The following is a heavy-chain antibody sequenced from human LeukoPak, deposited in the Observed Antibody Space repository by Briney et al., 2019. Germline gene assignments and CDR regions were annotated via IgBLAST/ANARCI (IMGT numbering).Heavy chain of an antibody. V-gene: IGHV1-69*13. CDR1: GGTFSSYA. Sequence: SVKVSCKASGGTFSSYAISWVRQAPGRGLEWMGGIIPIFGTPNYAQKFQGRVTITADESTSTAYMGLSSLRSEDTAVYYCARGGRYCSGQSCYYYYSDYWGQGTLVTVST. D-gene: IGHD2-15*01. J-gene: IGHJ4*02. CDR3: ARGGRYCSGQSCYYYYSDY. CDR2: IIPIFGTP.